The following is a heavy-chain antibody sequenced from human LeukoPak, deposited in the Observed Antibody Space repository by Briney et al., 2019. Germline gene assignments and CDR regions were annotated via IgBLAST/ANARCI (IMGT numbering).Heavy chain of an antibody. CDR1: GFSLSTYA. Sequence: PGGSLRLSCAASGFSLSTYAMNWVRQAPGKGLEWVAVIRGGAGSPYYADSVKGRVTISRDNSKNTLYLQMNSLRAEDTAVYYCAPFPPDFWSGYDDAFDIWGRGTMVTVSS. CDR2: IRGGAGSP. CDR3: APFPPDFWSGYDDAFDI. D-gene: IGHD3-3*01. V-gene: IGHV3-23*01. J-gene: IGHJ3*02.